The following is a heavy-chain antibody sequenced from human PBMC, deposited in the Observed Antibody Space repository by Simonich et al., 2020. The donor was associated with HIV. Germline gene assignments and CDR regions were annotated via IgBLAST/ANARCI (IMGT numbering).Heavy chain of an antibody. J-gene: IGHJ4*02. V-gene: IGHV4-34*01. Sequence: QVQLQQWGAGLLKSSETLSLTCAVYGGSFSGYYWSWIRQPAGKGLEWIGEINHSGSTKYKSPLKSRVTISGDTSKNQFSLKLTSVTAADTAVYYCAREKGSSYDYWGQGTLVTVSS. CDR3: AREKGSSYDY. CDR2: INHSGST. CDR1: GGSFSGYY. D-gene: IGHD6-13*01.